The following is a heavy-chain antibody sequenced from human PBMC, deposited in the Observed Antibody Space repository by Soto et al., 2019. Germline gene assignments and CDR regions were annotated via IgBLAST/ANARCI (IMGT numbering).Heavy chain of an antibody. J-gene: IGHJ4*02. CDR3: AREYYGSGGLDY. D-gene: IGHD3-10*01. CDR1: GFTFSSYA. Sequence: QVQLVESGGGVVQPGRSLRLSCAASGFTFSSYAMHWVRQAPGKGLEWVAVISYDGSNKYYADSVKGRFTISRDNSKNTLYLQMNSLRAEDTAVYYCAREYYGSGGLDYWGQGTLVTVSS. CDR2: ISYDGSNK. V-gene: IGHV3-30-3*01.